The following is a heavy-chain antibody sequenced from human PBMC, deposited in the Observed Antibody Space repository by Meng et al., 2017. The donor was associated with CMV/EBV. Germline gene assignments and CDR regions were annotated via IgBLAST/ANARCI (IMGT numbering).Heavy chain of an antibody. CDR2: INSDGSST. D-gene: IGHD3-22*01. Sequence: SGFTFSNAWMHWVRQAPRKGLVWVSRINSDGSSTSYADSVKGRFTISRDNAKNTLYLHMNSLRAEDTAVYYCARERANYYDSSGYYGYWGQGTLVTVSS. CDR1: GFTFSNAW. CDR3: ARERANYYDSSGYYGY. V-gene: IGHV3-74*01. J-gene: IGHJ4*02.